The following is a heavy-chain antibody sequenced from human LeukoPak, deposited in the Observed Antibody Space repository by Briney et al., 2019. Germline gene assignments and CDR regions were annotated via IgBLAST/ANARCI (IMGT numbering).Heavy chain of an antibody. J-gene: IGHJ4*02. V-gene: IGHV3-7*01. CDR3: ARDWSAWTMVRGVIDY. CDR2: INQDGSEK. CDR1: GFTFSSYW. D-gene: IGHD3-10*01. Sequence: GGSLRLSCAASGFTFSSYWMSWVRQAPGKGLEWVANINQDGSEKYYVGSVKGRFTISRDNAKNSLYLQMNSLRAEDTAVYYCARDWSAWTMVRGVIDYWGQGTLVTVSS.